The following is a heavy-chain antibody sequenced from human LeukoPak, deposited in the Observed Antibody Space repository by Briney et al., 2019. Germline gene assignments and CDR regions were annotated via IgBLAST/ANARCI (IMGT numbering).Heavy chain of an antibody. J-gene: IGHJ4*02. Sequence: SETLSLTCTLSGGSLSNYYWNWIRQPAGKGREWIGRVYISESTNYNPSLTSPVTISLDKSKNQFSLNLSSVTAADTAVYYCARQHFLTSLLDSWGQGTLVTVSS. V-gene: IGHV4-4*07. CDR3: ARQHFLTSLLDS. CDR1: GGSLSNYY. D-gene: IGHD3/OR15-3a*01. CDR2: VYISEST.